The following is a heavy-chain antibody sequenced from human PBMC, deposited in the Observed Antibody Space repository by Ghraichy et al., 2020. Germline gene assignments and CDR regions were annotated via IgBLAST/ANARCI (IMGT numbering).Heavy chain of an antibody. D-gene: IGHD6-13*01. Sequence: SETLSLTCTVSGGSISSSSYYWGWIRQPPGKGLEWIGSIYYSGSTYYNPSLKSRVTISVDTSKNQFSLKLSSVTAANTAVYYCARRGSWLAYGGDYWGQGTLVTVSS. J-gene: IGHJ4*02. CDR2: IYYSGST. V-gene: IGHV4-39*01. CDR3: ARRGSWLAYGGDY. CDR1: GGSISSSSYY.